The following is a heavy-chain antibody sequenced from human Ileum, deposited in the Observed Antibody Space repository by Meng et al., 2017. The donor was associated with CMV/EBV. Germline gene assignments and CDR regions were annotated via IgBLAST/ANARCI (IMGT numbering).Heavy chain of an antibody. J-gene: IGHJ4*02. Sequence: QVQLKQWGAGMLKPSETLSLMCAVYGGSFSEYHWSWIRQPPGKGLEWIGEINHGGSSNYNPSLKSRVTISVDRSRNQVSLKLTSVTAADTAVYYCARASPQRRFLSYWGQGTLVTASS. V-gene: IGHV4-34*01. D-gene: IGHD3-3*01. CDR3: ARASPQRRFLSY. CDR1: GGSFSEYH. CDR2: INHGGSS.